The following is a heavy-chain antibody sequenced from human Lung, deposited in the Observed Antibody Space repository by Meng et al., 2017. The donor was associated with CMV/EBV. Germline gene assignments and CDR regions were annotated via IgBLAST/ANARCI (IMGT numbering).Heavy chain of an antibody. Sequence: SXTLSLTCTVSYYSISSGFYWGCVRQPPGKGLEWIGSIHHTGSSYYNPSLKSRVTLSVDTSKNQFSLKVTSVTAADTAVYYCARGIFGVVDYWGQGTLVT. V-gene: IGHV4-38-2*02. CDR1: YYSISSGFY. CDR2: IHHTGSS. CDR3: ARGIFGVVDY. D-gene: IGHD3-3*01. J-gene: IGHJ4*02.